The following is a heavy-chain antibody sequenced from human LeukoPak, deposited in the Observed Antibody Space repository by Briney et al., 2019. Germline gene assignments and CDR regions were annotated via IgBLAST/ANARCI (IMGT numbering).Heavy chain of an antibody. Sequence: GGSLRLSCAASGFTFSRDSMNWVRQAPGKRLEWVSSITSTSSYVFYADSVKGRFTISRDNAKNSLYLQMNSLRAEDTAVYYCARMVAAAGPYWFDPWGQGTLVTVSS. J-gene: IGHJ5*02. CDR2: ITSTSSYV. CDR1: GFTFSRDS. D-gene: IGHD6-13*01. V-gene: IGHV3-21*01. CDR3: ARMVAAAGPYWFDP.